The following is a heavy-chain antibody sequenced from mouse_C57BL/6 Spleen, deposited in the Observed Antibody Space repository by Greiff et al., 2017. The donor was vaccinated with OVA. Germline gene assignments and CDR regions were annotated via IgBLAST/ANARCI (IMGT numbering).Heavy chain of an antibody. Sequence: VQLQQPGAELVKPGASVKLSCKASGYTFTSYWMQWVKQRPGQGLEWIGEIDPSDSYTNYNQKFKGKATLTVDTPASTAYMQLSSLTSEDTAVYYCARCAYYGRSYRLGYFDDWGTGTTVTVSS. CDR3: ARCAYYGRSYRLGYFDD. D-gene: IGHD1-1*01. J-gene: IGHJ1*03. CDR2: IDPSDSYT. V-gene: IGHV1-50*01. CDR1: GYTFTSYW.